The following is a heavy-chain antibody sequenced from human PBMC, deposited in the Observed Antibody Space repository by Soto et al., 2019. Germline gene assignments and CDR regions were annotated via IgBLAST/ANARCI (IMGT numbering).Heavy chain of an antibody. D-gene: IGHD3-16*01. V-gene: IGHV2-5*02. CDR1: GFSLSTTGVG. Sequence: QITLKESGPTLVRPTQTLTLTCTFSGFSLSTTGVGVGWIRQPPGKALEWLALIYWADDKRYSPSLKSRLTITKDTSKNGVILTMTRIDPVDTARYDCAQRLHHDGLGDERGNWFDPWGQGTLVTVSS. CDR2: IYWADDK. J-gene: IGHJ5*02. CDR3: AQRLHHDGLGDERGNWFDP.